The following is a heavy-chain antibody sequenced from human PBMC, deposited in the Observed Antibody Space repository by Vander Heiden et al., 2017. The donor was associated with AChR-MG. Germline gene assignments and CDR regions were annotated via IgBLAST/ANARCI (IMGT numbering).Heavy chain of an antibody. Sequence: EVQLVESGGDLVQPGRSLRLSCAVSGFNFHEDAMHWVRQAPGKGLEWVSGISRESDTLVYADSVKGRFTVSRDNAKYSLYLQMNNLRPEDTALYYCAKPGEALVATRYFDSWGQGTHVTVSA. CDR1: GFNFHEDA. CDR2: ISRESDTL. D-gene: IGHD3-16*02. V-gene: IGHV3-9*01. CDR3: AKPGEALVATRYFDS. J-gene: IGHJ4*02.